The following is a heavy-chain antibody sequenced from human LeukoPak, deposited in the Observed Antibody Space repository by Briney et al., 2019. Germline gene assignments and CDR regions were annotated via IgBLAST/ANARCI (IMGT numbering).Heavy chain of an antibody. Sequence: GGSLRLSCEASGFMLSVYYMSWFRLAPGKGLEWIGYISSTGSYTTYADSVRGRFTISRDNAKNLLFLQMNDLGTEDTAVYYCARKLGGAQCGGDCFFDHWGQGTRVAVSS. J-gene: IGHJ4*02. CDR3: ARKLGGAQCGGDCFFDH. D-gene: IGHD2-21*02. CDR2: ISSTGSYT. CDR1: GFMLSVYY. V-gene: IGHV3-11*03.